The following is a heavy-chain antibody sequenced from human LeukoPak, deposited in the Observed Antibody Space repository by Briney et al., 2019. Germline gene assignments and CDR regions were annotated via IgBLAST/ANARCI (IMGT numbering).Heavy chain of an antibody. Sequence: SETLSLTCAVYGGSFSGYYWGWIRQPPGKGLEWIGSIYYSGSAYYNPSLKSRVTISVDTSKNQFSLKLSSVTAADTAVYYCARHSVSWHSPETPFDYWGQGTLVTVSS. CDR3: ARHSVSWHSPETPFDY. CDR2: IYYSGSA. CDR1: GGSFSGYY. D-gene: IGHD1-14*01. J-gene: IGHJ4*02. V-gene: IGHV4-39*01.